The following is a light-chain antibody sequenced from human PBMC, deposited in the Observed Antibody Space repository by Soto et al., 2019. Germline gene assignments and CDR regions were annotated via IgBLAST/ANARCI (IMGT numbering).Light chain of an antibody. Sequence: QSALTQPASVSGSPGQSITISCTGTSSDVGDYNYVSWYQQHPGKAPKLMIYEVTNRPSGVSKRFSGSKSGNTASLTISRLQAEDEADYCCSSYTSSSTLVFGTGTKLTVL. J-gene: IGLJ1*01. CDR2: EVT. V-gene: IGLV2-14*01. CDR3: SSYTSSSTLV. CDR1: SSDVGDYNY.